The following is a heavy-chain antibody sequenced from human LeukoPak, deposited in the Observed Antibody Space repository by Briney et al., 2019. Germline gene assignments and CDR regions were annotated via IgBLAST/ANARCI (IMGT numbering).Heavy chain of an antibody. Sequence: GGSLRLSCAASGFTFSSYWMSWVRQAPGKGLEWAANIKQDGSEKYYVDSVKGRFTISRDNAKNSLYLQMNSLRAEDTAVYYCASSIAVAGTVYFQHWGQGTLVTVSS. CDR1: GFTFSSYW. CDR2: IKQDGSEK. CDR3: ASSIAVAGTVYFQH. D-gene: IGHD6-19*01. J-gene: IGHJ1*01. V-gene: IGHV3-7*01.